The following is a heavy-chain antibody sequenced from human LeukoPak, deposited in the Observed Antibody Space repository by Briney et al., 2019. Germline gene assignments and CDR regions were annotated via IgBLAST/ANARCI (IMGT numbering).Heavy chain of an antibody. V-gene: IGHV1-46*01. CDR2: INPSGGST. CDR3: AGGTGTTGDY. J-gene: IGHJ4*02. Sequence: ASVKVSCKASGYTFTSFYMHWVRQAPGQGLEWMGIINPSGGSTRYAQKFQGRVTMTRDTSTSTVYMELSSLRSEDTAVYYCAGGTGTTGDYWGQGTLVTVSS. D-gene: IGHD1-14*01. CDR1: GYTFTSFY.